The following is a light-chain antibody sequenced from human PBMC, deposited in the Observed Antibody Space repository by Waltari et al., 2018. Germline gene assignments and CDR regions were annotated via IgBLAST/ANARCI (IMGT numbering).Light chain of an antibody. V-gene: IGLV1-47*01. CDR1: SSDIGSTY. J-gene: IGLJ3*02. Sequence: QSVLTQPPSASGTPGQRVTISCSGSSSDIGSTYVYWYQQLPGTAPNLLIYRSNPRPSGVPDRFSGSRSGTSASLAISGLRSEDEADYHCAAWDDSLSGPVFGGGTKLTVL. CDR2: RSN. CDR3: AAWDDSLSGPV.